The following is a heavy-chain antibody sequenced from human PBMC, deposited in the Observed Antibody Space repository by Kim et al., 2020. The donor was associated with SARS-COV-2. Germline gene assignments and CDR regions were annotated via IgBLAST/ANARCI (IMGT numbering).Heavy chain of an antibody. Sequence: EYAASVKGRFTISRDDSKSIAYLQMNSLKTEDTAVYYCTRDRVLLGASDYWGQGTLVTVSS. V-gene: IGHV3-49*02. CDR3: TRDRVLLGASDY. J-gene: IGHJ4*02. D-gene: IGHD1-26*01.